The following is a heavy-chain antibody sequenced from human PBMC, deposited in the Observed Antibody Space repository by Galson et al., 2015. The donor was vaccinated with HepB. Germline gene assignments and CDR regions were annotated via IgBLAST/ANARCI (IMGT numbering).Heavy chain of an antibody. J-gene: IGHJ4*02. D-gene: IGHD4-17*01. CDR2: VKSKTDGGTT. CDR3: STLYGDYEKAG. Sequence: SLRLSCATSGFTFSKAWMSWVRQAPGKGLEWVGRVKSKTDGGTTDYAAPVKGRFTISRDDSENTLYLQMHNLRTEDTAVYYCSTLYGDYEKAGGGQGTLVTVSS. V-gene: IGHV3-15*01. CDR1: GFTFSKAW.